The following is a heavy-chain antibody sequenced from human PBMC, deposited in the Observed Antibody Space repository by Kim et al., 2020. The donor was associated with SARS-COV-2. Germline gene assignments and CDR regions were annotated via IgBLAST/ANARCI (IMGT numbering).Heavy chain of an antibody. CDR1: GGSFSGYY. V-gene: IGHV4-34*01. J-gene: IGHJ6*01. Sequence: SETLSLTCAVYGGSFSGYYWSWIRQPPGKGLEWIGEINHSGSTNYNPSLKSRVTISVDTSKNQFSLKLSSVTAADTAVYYCARGPFVVVVAAMTRPFYY. CDR2: INHSGST. D-gene: IGHD2-15*01. CDR3: ARGPFVVVVAAMTRPFYY.